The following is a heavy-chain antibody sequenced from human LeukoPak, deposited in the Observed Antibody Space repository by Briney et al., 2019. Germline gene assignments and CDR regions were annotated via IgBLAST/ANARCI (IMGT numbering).Heavy chain of an antibody. CDR1: GGSISSSSYY. CDR2: IYYSGST. Sequence: KPSETLSLTCTVSGGSISSSSYYWGWIRQPPGKGLEWIGSIYYSGSTYYNPSLKSRVTISVDTSKNQFSLKLTSVTAADTAVYYCARDRSAAPADYWGQGTLVTVSS. J-gene: IGHJ4*02. D-gene: IGHD6-13*01. CDR3: ARDRSAAPADY. V-gene: IGHV4-39*07.